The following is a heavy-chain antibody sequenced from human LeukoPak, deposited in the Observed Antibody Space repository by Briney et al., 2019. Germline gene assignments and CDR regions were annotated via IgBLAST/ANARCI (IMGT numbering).Heavy chain of an antibody. V-gene: IGHV3-21*01. Sequence: GGSLRLSCAASGFTFSTYGMSWVRQAPGKGLEWVSSISSSSSYIYYADSVKGRFTISRDNAKNSLYLQMNSLRAEDTAVYYCARPTDSYSSRKPFDYWGQGTLVTVSS. D-gene: IGHD6-13*01. CDR2: ISSSSSYI. CDR3: ARPTDSYSSRKPFDY. CDR1: GFTFSTYG. J-gene: IGHJ4*02.